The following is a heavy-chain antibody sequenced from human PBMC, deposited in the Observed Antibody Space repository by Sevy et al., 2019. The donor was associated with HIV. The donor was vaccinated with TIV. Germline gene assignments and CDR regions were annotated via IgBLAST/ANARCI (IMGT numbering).Heavy chain of an antibody. D-gene: IGHD6-13*01. Sequence: SETLSLTCTVSGGSISSYYWSWIRQPPGKGLEWIGDIYYSGSTNYNPSLKSRVTISVDTSKNQFSLKLSSVTAADTAVYYCARLTYSSSWYKYYYYYYYMDVWGKGTTVTVSS. CDR3: ARLTYSSSWYKYYYYYYYMDV. CDR2: IYYSGST. V-gene: IGHV4-59*01. J-gene: IGHJ6*03. CDR1: GGSISSYY.